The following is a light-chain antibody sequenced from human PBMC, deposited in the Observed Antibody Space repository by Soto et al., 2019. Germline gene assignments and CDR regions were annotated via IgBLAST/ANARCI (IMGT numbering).Light chain of an antibody. V-gene: IGKV3-15*01. J-gene: IGKJ1*01. CDR2: GAS. CDR1: QTVNSD. Sequence: VMTHTPATQSVYPRESDIHSCRASQTVNSDLAWYQRKPGQAPRLLIYGASTRATGIPARFSGSGSGTEFTLTISSLQSADFAVYYCQQRSNWPRTLGQGSKVDI. CDR3: QQRSNWPRT.